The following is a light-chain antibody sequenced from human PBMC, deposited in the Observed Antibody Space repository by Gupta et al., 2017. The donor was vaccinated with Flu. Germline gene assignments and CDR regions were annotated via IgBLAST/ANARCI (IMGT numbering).Light chain of an antibody. Sequence: QSVLAQPPSASGTPGQRVTISCSGTSSNIGSNAVNWYHQVPSAAPKLLIYGNSQRPSGVPDRFSGSKSGTSASLAITGLQSDDEADYYCAAWDDSLHGHYVFGTGTRVTVL. CDR2: GNS. CDR3: AAWDDSLHGHYV. J-gene: IGLJ1*01. V-gene: IGLV1-44*01. CDR1: SSNIGSNA.